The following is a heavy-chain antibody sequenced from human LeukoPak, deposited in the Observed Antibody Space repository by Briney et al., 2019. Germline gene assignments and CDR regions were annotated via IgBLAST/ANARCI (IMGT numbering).Heavy chain of an antibody. J-gene: IGHJ5*02. Sequence: GASVYVSRKASGYTFTGYYMHWVRQAPGQGLEWMGWINPNSGGTNYAQKFQGRVTMTRDTSISTAYMELSRLRSDDTAVYYCARAQPTNYYGSGSYYNPWGQGTLVTVSS. CDR2: INPNSGGT. CDR1: GYTFTGYY. CDR3: ARAQPTNYYGSGSYYNP. D-gene: IGHD3-10*01. V-gene: IGHV1-2*02.